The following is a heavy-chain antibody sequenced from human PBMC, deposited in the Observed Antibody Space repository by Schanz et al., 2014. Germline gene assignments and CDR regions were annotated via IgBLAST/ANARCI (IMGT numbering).Heavy chain of an antibody. Sequence: QIQLVQSGPEVKKPGATVKVSCKASGYIFINSGISWVRQAPGQGLEWMGWISAYNGNTKYPQKVQGRVTMTADTSTNTAYMELRSLRSDDTAVYYCARSAGRDFWSGYYTRFDYWGQGTLVTVSS. D-gene: IGHD3-3*01. CDR3: ARSAGRDFWSGYYTRFDY. J-gene: IGHJ4*02. V-gene: IGHV1-18*01. CDR1: GYIFINSG. CDR2: ISAYNGNT.